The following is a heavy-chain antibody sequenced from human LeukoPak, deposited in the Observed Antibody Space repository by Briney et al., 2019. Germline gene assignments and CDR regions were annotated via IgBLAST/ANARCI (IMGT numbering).Heavy chain of an antibody. D-gene: IGHD3-22*01. J-gene: IGHJ3*02. V-gene: IGHV3-64D*06. Sequence: QSGGSLRLSCSASGFTFSSYAMHWVRQAPGKGLEYVSAISSNVGSTYYADSVKGRFTISRDNSKNTLYLQMSSLRAEDTAVYYCVKGSTYDSSGYYESDAFDIWGQGTMVTVSS. CDR1: GFTFSSYA. CDR3: VKGSTYDSSGYYESDAFDI. CDR2: ISSNVGST.